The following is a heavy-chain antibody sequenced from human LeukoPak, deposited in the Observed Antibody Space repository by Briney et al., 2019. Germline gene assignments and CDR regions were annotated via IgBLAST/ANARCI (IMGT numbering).Heavy chain of an antibody. V-gene: IGHV3-7*01. D-gene: IGHD4-17*01. J-gene: IGHJ4*02. CDR3: ARGNDYGLYVGIYFDY. CDR2: IKKDESEK. CDR1: AFTFSNYW. Sequence: PGGSLRLSCAASAFTFSNYWMSWVRQVPGKGLEWVANIKKDESEKYYVDSVKGRFTISRDNAKKSLYLQMNSLRAEDTAVYYCARGNDYGLYVGIYFDYWGQGTLVTVAS.